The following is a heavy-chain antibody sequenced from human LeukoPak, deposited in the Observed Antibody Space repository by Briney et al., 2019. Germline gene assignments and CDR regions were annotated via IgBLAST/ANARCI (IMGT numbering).Heavy chain of an antibody. D-gene: IGHD4-17*01. CDR1: GYTFTVYY. Sequence: ASVKVSCKASGYTFTVYYMHWVRQAPGQGLEWMGWINPNSGGTNYAQKFQGRVTMTRDTSISTAYMELNRLRSDDTAVYYCAREATPPYGDYEGCDYWGQGTLVTVSS. J-gene: IGHJ4*02. CDR3: AREATPPYGDYEGCDY. V-gene: IGHV1-2*02. CDR2: INPNSGGT.